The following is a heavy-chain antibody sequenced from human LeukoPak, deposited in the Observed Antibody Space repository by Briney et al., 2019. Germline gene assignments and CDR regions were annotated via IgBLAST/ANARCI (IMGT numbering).Heavy chain of an antibody. CDR3: AREWLRLPDY. Sequence: GGSLRLSCAASGFTFSSYSMNWVRQAPGKGLEWVSSISSSSSYIYYAGSVKGRFTISRDNAKNSLYLRMNSLRAEDTAVYYCAREWLRLPDYWGQGTLVTVSS. J-gene: IGHJ4*02. V-gene: IGHV3-21*01. CDR1: GFTFSSYS. CDR2: ISSSSSYI. D-gene: IGHD5-12*01.